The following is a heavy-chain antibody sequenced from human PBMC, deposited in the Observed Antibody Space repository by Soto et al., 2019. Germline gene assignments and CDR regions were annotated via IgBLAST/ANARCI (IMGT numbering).Heavy chain of an antibody. CDR3: AKESITMIVVVVYFDY. D-gene: IGHD3-22*01. Sequence: GGSLRLSCAASGFTFSSYAMSWVRQAPGKGLEWVSAISGSGGSTYYADSVKGRFTISRDNSKNTLYLQMNSLRAEDTAVYYCAKESITMIVVVVYFDYWGQGTLVTVSS. CDR1: GFTFSSYA. CDR2: ISGSGGST. J-gene: IGHJ4*02. V-gene: IGHV3-23*01.